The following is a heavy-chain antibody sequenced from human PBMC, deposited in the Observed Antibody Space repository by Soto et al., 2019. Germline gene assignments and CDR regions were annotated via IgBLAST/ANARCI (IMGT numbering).Heavy chain of an antibody. CDR3: SPSLDY. Sequence: EVQLVESGGGLVQPGGSLRLSCAASGFTFSSYWMDWVRQAPGKGLEWVANINQDGSEKHYVDSVKGRFTISRDNAKKSLYLQMSSLTAEDSALYYCSPSLDYWGQGTLVTVSS. CDR1: GFTFSSYW. V-gene: IGHV3-7*01. CDR2: INQDGSEK. J-gene: IGHJ4*02.